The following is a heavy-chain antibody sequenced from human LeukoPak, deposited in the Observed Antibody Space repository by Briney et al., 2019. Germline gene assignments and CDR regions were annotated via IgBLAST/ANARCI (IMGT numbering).Heavy chain of an antibody. CDR2: INHSGST. Sequence: GSLRLSCAASGFTFSSYEMNWVRQPPGKGLEWIGEINHSGSTNYNPSLKSRVTISVDTSKNQFSLKLSSVTAADTAVYYCARGLILAAILFDPWGQGTLVTVSS. D-gene: IGHD2-15*01. J-gene: IGHJ5*02. V-gene: IGHV4-34*01. CDR1: GFTFSSYE. CDR3: ARGLILAAILFDP.